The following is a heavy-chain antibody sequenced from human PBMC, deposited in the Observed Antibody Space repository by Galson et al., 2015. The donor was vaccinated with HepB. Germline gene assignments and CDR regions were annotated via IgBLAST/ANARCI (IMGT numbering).Heavy chain of an antibody. CDR2: IIPIFGTA. CDR1: GGTFSSYA. CDR3: ARDPDSSSSYLYYGMDV. J-gene: IGHJ6*02. V-gene: IGHV1-69*06. D-gene: IGHD6-6*01. Sequence: SVTVSCKASGGTFSSYAISWVRQAPGQGLEWMGGIIPIFGTANYAQKFQGRVTITADKFTSTAYMELSSLRSEDTAVYYCARDPDSSSSYLYYGMDVWGQGTTVTVSS.